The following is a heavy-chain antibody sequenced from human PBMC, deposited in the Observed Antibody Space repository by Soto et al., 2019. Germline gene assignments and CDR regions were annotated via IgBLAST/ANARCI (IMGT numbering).Heavy chain of an antibody. CDR1: GGTFSSYT. Sequence: GASVKVSCKASGGTFSSYTISWVRQAPGQGLEWMGRIIPILGIANYAQKFQGRVTITADKSTGTAYMELSSLRSEDTAVYYCARHVPGYGDFVDYWGQGTLVTVSS. D-gene: IGHD4-17*01. CDR2: IIPILGIA. V-gene: IGHV1-69*02. J-gene: IGHJ4*02. CDR3: ARHVPGYGDFVDY.